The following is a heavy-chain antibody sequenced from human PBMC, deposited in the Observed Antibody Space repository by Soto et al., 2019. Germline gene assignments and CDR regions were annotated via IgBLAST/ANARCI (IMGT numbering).Heavy chain of an antibody. V-gene: IGHV1-58*01. Sequence: SVKVSCKASGFTFTSSAVQWVRQARGQRLEWIGWIVVGSGNTNYAQKFQERVTITRDMSTSTAYMELSSLRAEDTAVYYCVKDRSSRYLSGLFFDLWGPGIVVTVSS. J-gene: IGHJ4*02. CDR2: IVVGSGNT. CDR3: VKDRSSRYLSGLFFDL. CDR1: GFTFTSSA. D-gene: IGHD1-26*01.